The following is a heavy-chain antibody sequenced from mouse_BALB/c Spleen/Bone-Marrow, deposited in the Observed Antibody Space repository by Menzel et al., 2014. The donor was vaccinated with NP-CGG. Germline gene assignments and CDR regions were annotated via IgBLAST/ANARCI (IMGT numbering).Heavy chain of an antibody. V-gene: IGHV14-3*02. D-gene: IGHD1-1*01. CDR3: AAYYYGRGGFAY. CDR2: IDPANGIT. Sequence: VQLQQSGAELVKPGASVKLSCTASGFNIKDTFMHWVEQRPEQGLEWIGRIDPANGITKYDPKFQGKATITADTSSNTAYLQLSSLTSEDTAVYYCAAYYYGRGGFAYWGQGTLVTVSA. J-gene: IGHJ3*01. CDR1: GFNIKDTF.